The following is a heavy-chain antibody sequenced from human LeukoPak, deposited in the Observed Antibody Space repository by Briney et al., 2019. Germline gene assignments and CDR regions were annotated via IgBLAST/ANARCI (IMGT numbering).Heavy chain of an antibody. J-gene: IGHJ6*03. D-gene: IGHD1-26*01. CDR1: GYTFTDYF. Sequence: ASVKVSCKASGYTFTDYFMHWVRQAPGQRLEWMGWINAGNGNTKYSQEFQGRVTITRDTSASTAYMEVSSLRSEDMAVYYCARAQVGGYYYYLDVWGKGTTVTVSS. CDR2: INAGNGNT. V-gene: IGHV1-3*03. CDR3: ARAQVGGYYYYLDV.